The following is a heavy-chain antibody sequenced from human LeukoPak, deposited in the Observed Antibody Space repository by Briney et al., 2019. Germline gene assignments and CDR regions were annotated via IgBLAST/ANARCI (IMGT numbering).Heavy chain of an antibody. CDR2: MSVNGRDK. CDR1: GFDFNSYA. D-gene: IGHD2-21*01. V-gene: IGHV3-30*01. CDR3: ATLDWCHKYLVACGSSEF. Sequence: GGSLRLSCAASGFDFNSYALHWVRQAPGRGLESVAVMSVNGRDKYYANSVKGRFSISRDNSKNTFSLQMNSLRVEDSASYYCATLDWCHKYLVACGSSEFWGQGTLVSVSS. J-gene: IGHJ4*02.